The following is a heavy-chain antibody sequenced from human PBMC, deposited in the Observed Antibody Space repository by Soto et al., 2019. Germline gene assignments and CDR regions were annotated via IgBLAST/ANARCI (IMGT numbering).Heavy chain of an antibody. CDR2: IIPIFGTA. CDR1: GGTFSSYA. V-gene: IGHV1-69*13. D-gene: IGHD5-18*01. Sequence: ASVKVSCKASGGTFSSYAISWVRQAPGQGLEWMGGIIPIFGTANYAQKFQGRVTITADESTSTAYMELSSLRSEDTAVYYCAREHSYGSCGMDVWGQGTTVTVSS. CDR3: AREHSYGSCGMDV. J-gene: IGHJ6*02.